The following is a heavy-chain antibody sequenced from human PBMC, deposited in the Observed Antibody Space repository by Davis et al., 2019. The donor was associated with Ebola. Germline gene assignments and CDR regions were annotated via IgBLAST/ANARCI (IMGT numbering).Heavy chain of an antibody. Sequence: MPSETLSLTCTVSGGSISSYSWSWIRQPPGKGREWTGYIYHSGSTYYNPSLKSRVTISVDRSKNQFSLKLSSVTAADTAVYYCARRQYYYDSSGYHIGAFDIWGQGTMVTVSS. D-gene: IGHD3-22*01. CDR2: IYHSGST. J-gene: IGHJ3*02. CDR1: GGSISSYS. V-gene: IGHV4-59*12. CDR3: ARRQYYYDSSGYHIGAFDI.